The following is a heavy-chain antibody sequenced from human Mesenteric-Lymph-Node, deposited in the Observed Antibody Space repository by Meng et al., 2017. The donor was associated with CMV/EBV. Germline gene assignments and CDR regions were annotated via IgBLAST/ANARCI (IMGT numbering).Heavy chain of an antibody. J-gene: IGHJ4*02. Sequence: SLRLSCAASGVTFSRYWMHWVRQAPGKGLVWVSGINSDGSSTSYADSMKGRFTISRDNAKNTLYLQMNSLRAEDTAVFYCARDSAPAKWGQGTLVTVSS. CDR2: INSDGSST. V-gene: IGHV3-74*01. CDR3: ARDSAPAK. D-gene: IGHD2-2*01. CDR1: GVTFSRYW.